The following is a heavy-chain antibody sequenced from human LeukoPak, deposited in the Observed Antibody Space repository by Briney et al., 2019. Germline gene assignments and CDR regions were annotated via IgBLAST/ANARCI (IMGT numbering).Heavy chain of an antibody. Sequence: GESLKISCKGSGYRFTSYWIGWVRQMPGKGLEWMGIIYPGDSDTRYSPSFQGQVTISADKSISTAYLQWSSLKASDTAMYYCARQYCGGDCYSHFDYWGQGALVTVSS. CDR1: GYRFTSYW. CDR2: IYPGDSDT. D-gene: IGHD2-21*02. V-gene: IGHV5-51*01. CDR3: ARQYCGGDCYSHFDY. J-gene: IGHJ4*02.